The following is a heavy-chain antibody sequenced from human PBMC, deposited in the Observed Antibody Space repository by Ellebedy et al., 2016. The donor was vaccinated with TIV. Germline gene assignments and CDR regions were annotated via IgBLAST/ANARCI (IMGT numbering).Heavy chain of an antibody. V-gene: IGHV3-53*01. J-gene: IGHJ4*02. CDR3: ARVLSDSSGWYHFDY. CDR1: GFTVSSNY. CDR2: IYSSGGT. Sequence: GESLKISCAASGFTVSSNYMSWVRQAPGRGLEWVSTIYSSGGTYYAGSVKGRFTISRDNSKNTLYLQMNSLRDEDTAVYYCARVLSDSSGWYHFDYWGQGTLVTVSS. D-gene: IGHD6-19*01.